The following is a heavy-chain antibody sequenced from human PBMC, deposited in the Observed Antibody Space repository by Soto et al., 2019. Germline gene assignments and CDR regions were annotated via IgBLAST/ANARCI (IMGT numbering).Heavy chain of an antibody. D-gene: IGHD2-21*02. CDR2: ISYSGNT. Sequence: QVQLQESGPGLVKPSETLSLTCTVSGGSITTYYWSWIRQPLGKGLEWIGHYISYSGNTNYSPSLKSRVTISADMTKNQFSLKLTSVTAADTAVYYCARDRDGEDFDIWGQGTMVTVSS. CDR3: ARDRDGEDFDI. V-gene: IGHV4-59*01. J-gene: IGHJ3*02. CDR1: GGSITTYY.